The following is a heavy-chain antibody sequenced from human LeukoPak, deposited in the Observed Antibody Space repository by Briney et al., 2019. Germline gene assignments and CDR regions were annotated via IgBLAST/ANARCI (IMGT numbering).Heavy chain of an antibody. Sequence: PSETLSLTCTVSGGSISSSSYYWGWIRQPPGKGLEWLGSIYYSGSTYYNPSLKSRVTISVDTSKNQFSLKLSSVTAADTAVYYCARGTGIQLWLLVGLRTEYFDYWGQGTLVTVSS. V-gene: IGHV4-39*07. CDR3: ARGTGIQLWLLVGLRTEYFDY. CDR2: IYYSGST. CDR1: GGSISSSSYY. J-gene: IGHJ4*02. D-gene: IGHD5-18*01.